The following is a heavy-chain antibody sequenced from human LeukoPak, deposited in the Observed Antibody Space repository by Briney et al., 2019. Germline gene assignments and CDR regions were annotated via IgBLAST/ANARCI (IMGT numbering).Heavy chain of an antibody. D-gene: IGHD6-13*01. Sequence: PGGSLRLSCAASGFTFSSYAMSWVRQAPGKGLEWVSAISGSGGSTYYADYVKGRFTISRDNSKNTLYLQMNSLRAEDTAVYYCAKDKEQLENYFDYWGQGTLVTVSS. CDR3: AKDKEQLENYFDY. J-gene: IGHJ4*02. CDR1: GFTFSSYA. V-gene: IGHV3-23*01. CDR2: ISGSGGST.